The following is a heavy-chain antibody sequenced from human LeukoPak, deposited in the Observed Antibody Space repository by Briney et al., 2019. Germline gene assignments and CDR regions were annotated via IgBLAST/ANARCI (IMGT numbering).Heavy chain of an antibody. CDR3: VGGAPNWGFDF. CDR1: GYTFTSYD. V-gene: IGHV1-8*01. D-gene: IGHD7-27*01. CDR2: MSPSTDNT. Sequence: ASVKVSCKASGYTFTSYDINWVHQATGQGFEWMGWMSPSTDNTGYAQKFQGRVTMTRYTSVSTAYMELSSLRSEDTAVYYCVGGAPNWGFDFWGQGTLVTVSS. J-gene: IGHJ4*02.